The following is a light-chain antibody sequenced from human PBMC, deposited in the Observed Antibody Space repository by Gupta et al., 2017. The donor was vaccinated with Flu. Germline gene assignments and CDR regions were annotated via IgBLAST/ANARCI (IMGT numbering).Light chain of an antibody. CDR2: END. Sequence: SSSNIGNNYVSWYQQLPRTAPKLLIYENDKRPSGIPDRFSGSKSGTSATLGITGLQTGDEADYYCGTWDDSLSGWVLGGGTEVTVL. V-gene: IGLV1-51*02. CDR1: SSNIGNNY. CDR3: GTWDDSLSGWV. J-gene: IGLJ3*02.